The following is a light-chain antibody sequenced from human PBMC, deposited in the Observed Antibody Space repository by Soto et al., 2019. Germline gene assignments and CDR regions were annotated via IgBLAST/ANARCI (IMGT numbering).Light chain of an antibody. V-gene: IGKV4-1*01. Sequence: DIVMTQSPDSLAVSLGERATINCNSSQSVLYSSNNKNYLAWYQQKPGQPPKLLIYWASTRESGVPDRFSGSGSGTDFTLTISSLQAEDVAVYYCQQYHNTPLTFGGGTKVDIK. CDR3: QQYHNTPLT. CDR1: QSVLYSSNNKNY. CDR2: WAS. J-gene: IGKJ4*01.